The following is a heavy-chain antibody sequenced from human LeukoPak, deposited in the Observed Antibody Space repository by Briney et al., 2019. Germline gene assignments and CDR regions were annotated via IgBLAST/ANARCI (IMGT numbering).Heavy chain of an antibody. CDR3: AIGGYSYGHFDY. Sequence: GGSLRLSCAASGFTFSSYSMTWVRQTPGKGLEWVSSISSSSSYIYYADSLKGRFTISRDNAKNSLYLRMNSLRADDTAVYYCAIGGYSYGHFDYWGQGTLVTVSS. D-gene: IGHD5-18*01. J-gene: IGHJ4*02. CDR2: ISSSSSYI. CDR1: GFTFSSYS. V-gene: IGHV3-21*01.